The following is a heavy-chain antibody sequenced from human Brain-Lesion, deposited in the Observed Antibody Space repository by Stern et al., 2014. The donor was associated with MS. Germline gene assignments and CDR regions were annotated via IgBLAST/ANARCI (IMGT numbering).Heavy chain of an antibody. D-gene: IGHD3-9*01. CDR2: IGWNSGNI. CDR3: ARGGYYNIRHGMDV. CDR1: GFTFDNYA. J-gene: IGHJ6*02. V-gene: IGHV3-9*01. Sequence: EVQLVESGGGLVQPGRSLRLSCAASGFTFDNYAMYWVRQGPGKGLEWGSGIGWNSGNIAYADSVKGRFTISRDTARNSLYLQMNSLRAEDTALYYCARGGYYNIRHGMDVWGQGTTVIVSS.